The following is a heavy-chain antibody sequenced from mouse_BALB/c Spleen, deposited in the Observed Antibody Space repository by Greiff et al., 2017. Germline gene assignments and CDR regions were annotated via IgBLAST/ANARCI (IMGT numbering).Heavy chain of an antibody. Sequence: EVHLVESGGGLVKPGGSLKLSCAASGFAFSSYDMSWVRQTPEKRLEWVAYISSGGGSTYYPDTVKGRFTISRDNAKNTLYLQMSSLKSEDTAMYYCARLGYGMDYWGQGTSVTVSS. CDR1: GFAFSSYD. V-gene: IGHV5-12-1*01. CDR2: ISSGGGST. J-gene: IGHJ4*01. CDR3: ARLGYGMDY.